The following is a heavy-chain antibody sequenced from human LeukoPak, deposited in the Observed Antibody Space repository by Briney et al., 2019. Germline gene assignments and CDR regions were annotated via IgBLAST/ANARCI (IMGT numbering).Heavy chain of an antibody. D-gene: IGHD6-13*01. CDR3: VRVVGDSSSWGPRWFDP. Sequence: SETLSLTCTVSGGSISSYYWSWIRQPPGKGLEYIGYIYYSGSTNYNPSLKSRVTISVDTSKNQFSLKLSSVTAADTAVYYYVRVVGDSSSWGPRWFDPWGQGTLVTVSS. CDR1: GGSISSYY. V-gene: IGHV4-59*01. CDR2: IYYSGST. J-gene: IGHJ5*02.